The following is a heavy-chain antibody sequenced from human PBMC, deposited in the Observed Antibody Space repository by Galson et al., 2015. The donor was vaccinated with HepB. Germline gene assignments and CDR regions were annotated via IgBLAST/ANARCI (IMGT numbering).Heavy chain of an antibody. Sequence: SLRLSCAASGFTFSSYSMNWVRQAPGKGLEWVSYISSSSSMIYYADSVKGRFTISRDYAKNSLYLQMNSLRDEDTAVYYCATEEICSSTSCYPWYYGMDVWGQGTTVTVSS. J-gene: IGHJ6*02. CDR2: ISSSSSMI. CDR1: GFTFSSYS. CDR3: ATEEICSSTSCYPWYYGMDV. V-gene: IGHV3-48*02. D-gene: IGHD2-2*01.